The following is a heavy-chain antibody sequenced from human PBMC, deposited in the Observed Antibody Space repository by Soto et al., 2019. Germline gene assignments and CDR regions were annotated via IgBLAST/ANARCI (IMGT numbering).Heavy chain of an antibody. V-gene: IGHV5-51*01. CDR2: IYPGDSDT. CDR1: GYSFTSYW. Sequence: GESLKISCKGSGYSFTSYWIGWVRQMPGKGLEWMGIIYPGDSDTRYSPSFQGQVTISADKSISTAHLQWSSLKASDTAMYYCAGATAPRYYGMDVWGQGTTVTVSS. D-gene: IGHD1-26*01. CDR3: AGATAPRYYGMDV. J-gene: IGHJ6*02.